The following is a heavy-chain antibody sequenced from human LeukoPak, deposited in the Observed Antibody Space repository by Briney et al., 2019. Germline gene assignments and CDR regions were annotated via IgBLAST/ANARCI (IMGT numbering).Heavy chain of an antibody. V-gene: IGHV4-61*02. J-gene: IGHJ5*02. CDR3: ARGGRFLEWLLWNGVAWFDP. CDR2: IYTSGST. Sequence: SQTLSLTCTVSGGSICSGSYYWSWIRQPAGKGLEWIGRIYTSGSTNYNPSLKSRVTISVDTSKNQFSLKLSSVTAADTAVYYCARGGRFLEWLLWNGVAWFDPWGQGTLVTVSS. CDR1: GGSICSGSYY. D-gene: IGHD3-3*01.